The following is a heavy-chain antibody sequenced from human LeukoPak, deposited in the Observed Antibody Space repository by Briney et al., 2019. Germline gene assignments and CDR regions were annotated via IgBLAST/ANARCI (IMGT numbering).Heavy chain of an antibody. CDR2: INHSGST. Sequence: SQTLSLTCAVYGGSFSGYYWSWIRQPPGKGLEWIGEINHSGSTNYNPSLKSRVTISVDTSKNQFSLKLSSVTAADTAVYYCARDQTGDYWGQGTLVTVSS. CDR3: ARDQTGDY. CDR1: GGSFSGYY. J-gene: IGHJ4*02. V-gene: IGHV4-34*01.